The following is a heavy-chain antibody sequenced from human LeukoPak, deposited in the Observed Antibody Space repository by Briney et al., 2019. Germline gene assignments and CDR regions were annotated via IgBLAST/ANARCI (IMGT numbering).Heavy chain of an antibody. CDR1: VFSFSNYR. D-gene: IGHD6-6*01. CDR2: ISDDGRNT. J-gene: IGHJ4*02. CDR3: SKRVPYSSSSVDLEY. V-gene: IGHV3-23*01. Sequence: GGSLSLSCPASVFSFSNYRMNELRQAPGRGLEWVSAISDDGRNTYYAEFVKGRFPLPRNNSKYTLYLQIKRLKDEDQALLYLSKRVPYSSSSVDLEYWGQGTLVTVSS.